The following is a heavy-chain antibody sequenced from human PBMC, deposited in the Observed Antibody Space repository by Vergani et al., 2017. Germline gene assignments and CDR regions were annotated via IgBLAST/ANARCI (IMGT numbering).Heavy chain of an antibody. D-gene: IGHD6-19*01. CDR1: GYSVGSGYY. CDR3: ARHSTVEWLVKLGWIDP. V-gene: IGHV4-38-2*01. CDR2: IYYSGRT. J-gene: IGHJ5*02. Sequence: QVDLQESGPGLVKSSETLSLNCAVSGYSVGSGYYWGWIRQPPGKWLEWIASIYYSGRTYYNPSLKSRFTISVDTSKNQFSLKLSSVTAAYTAVYFCARHSTVEWLVKLGWIDPWGQGILVTVSS.